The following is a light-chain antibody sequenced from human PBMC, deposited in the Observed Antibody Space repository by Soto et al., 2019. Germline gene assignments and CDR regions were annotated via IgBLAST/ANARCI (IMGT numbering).Light chain of an antibody. J-gene: IGKJ2*01. CDR2: GAS. CDR1: QSVTPNY. Sequence: EIVLTQSPGTLSLSPGERATLSCRATQSVTPNYLAWYQQKPGQAPRLLIYGASIRATGIPDRFSGSGSGTDFTLTISRLEPEDFAVYYCQHYGSSPPNTFGQGTKLEIK. V-gene: IGKV3-20*01. CDR3: QHYGSSPPNT.